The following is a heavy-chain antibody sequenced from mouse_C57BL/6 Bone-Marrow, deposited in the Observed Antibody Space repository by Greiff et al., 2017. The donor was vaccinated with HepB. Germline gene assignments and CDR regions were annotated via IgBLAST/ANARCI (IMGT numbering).Heavy chain of an antibody. D-gene: IGHD1-1*01. V-gene: IGHV5-17*01. J-gene: IGHJ2*01. CDR3: AMRLLQKRFDY. Sequence: EVKLVESGGGLVKPGGSLKLSCAASGFTFSDYGMHWVRQAPEKGLEWVAYISSGSSTNYYADTVKGRLTISSDNAKNTLFLQMTSVRSEDTAMYYCAMRLLQKRFDYWGQGTTLTVSS. CDR2: ISSGSSTN. CDR1: GFTFSDYG.